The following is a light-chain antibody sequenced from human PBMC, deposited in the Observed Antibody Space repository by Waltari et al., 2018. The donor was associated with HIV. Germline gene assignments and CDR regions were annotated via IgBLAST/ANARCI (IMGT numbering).Light chain of an antibody. V-gene: IGLV3-1*01. CDR3: QTWDGSTYV. J-gene: IGLJ1*01. CDR2: HDN. Sequence: SYDLVQPPSVSVSPGQTASITCSGDKLGIKYACCYQQKPGQSPVLVIYHDNMRPSGIPERFSGSKSGNTATLTISGTQAMDEADYYCQTWDGSTYVFGTGTKVTVL. CDR1: KLGIKY.